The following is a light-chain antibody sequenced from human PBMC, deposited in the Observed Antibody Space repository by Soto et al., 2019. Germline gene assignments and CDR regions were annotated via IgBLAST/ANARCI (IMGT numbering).Light chain of an antibody. CDR3: SSYAGSGVPVA. V-gene: IGLV2-8*01. CDR2: DVT. CDR1: SSDVGGYNF. J-gene: IGLJ2*01. Sequence: QSVLTQPPSASGSPGQSVTISCTGASSDVGGYNFVSWYQQHPGKAPKLMIYDVTKRPSGVPDRFSGSKSGNTASLTVSGLQADDEADYYCSSYAGSGVPVAFGGGTKLTVL.